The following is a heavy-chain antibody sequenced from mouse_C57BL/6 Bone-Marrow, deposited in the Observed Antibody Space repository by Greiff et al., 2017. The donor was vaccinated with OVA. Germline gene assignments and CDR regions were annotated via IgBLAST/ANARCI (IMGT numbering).Heavy chain of an antibody. Sequence: EVMLVESGGDLVKPGGSLKLSCAASGFTFSSYGMSWVRQTPDKRLEWVATISSGGSYTYYPDSVKGRFTISRDNAKNTLYLQMSSLKSEDTAMYYCARPFITTVVATDWYFDVWGTGTTVTVSS. J-gene: IGHJ1*03. CDR1: GFTFSSYG. D-gene: IGHD1-1*01. V-gene: IGHV5-6*02. CDR3: ARPFITTVVATDWYFDV. CDR2: ISSGGSYT.